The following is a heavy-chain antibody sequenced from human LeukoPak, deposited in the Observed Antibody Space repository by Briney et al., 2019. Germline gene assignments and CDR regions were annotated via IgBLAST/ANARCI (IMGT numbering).Heavy chain of an antibody. CDR3: AKGDTTVISWVGAFDI. V-gene: IGHV3-23*01. CDR2: ISGSGGST. Sequence: GGSLRLSCAASGFTFSTYAMSWVRQAPGKGLEWVSAISGSGGSTYYADSVKGRFTFSRDNSKNTLYLQMNSLRAEDTAVYYCAKGDTTVISWVGAFDIWGQGTVVTVSS. CDR1: GFTFSTYA. D-gene: IGHD4-17*01. J-gene: IGHJ3*02.